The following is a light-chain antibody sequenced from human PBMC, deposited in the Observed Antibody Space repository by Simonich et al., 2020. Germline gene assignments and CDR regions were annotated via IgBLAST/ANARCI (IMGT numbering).Light chain of an antibody. Sequence: QSALTQPRSVSGSPGQSITISCTGTSSDVGCYNLVSWYQQHQGKAPKLMIYEGSKRPSGVSNRFPGTKSGNTASLTISGLQAEDEADYYCCSYAGSSTVVFGGGTKLTVL. J-gene: IGLJ2*01. CDR1: SSDVGCYNL. CDR3: CSYAGSSTVV. CDR2: EGS. V-gene: IGLV2-23*01.